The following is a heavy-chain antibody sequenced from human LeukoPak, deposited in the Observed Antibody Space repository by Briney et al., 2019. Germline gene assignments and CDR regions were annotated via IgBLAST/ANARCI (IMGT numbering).Heavy chain of an antibody. J-gene: IGHJ3*02. CDR3: ARGLRDGGIYAFDI. D-gene: IGHD3-16*01. V-gene: IGHV1-24*01. CDR1: GYTLTELS. Sequence: ASVKVSCKVSGYTLTELSMHWVRQAPGKGREWMGGFDPEDGETVYAQKFQGRVTTTEDTSTDTAYMELSRLRSDDTAVYYCARGLRDGGIYAFDIWGQGTMVTVSS. CDR2: FDPEDGET.